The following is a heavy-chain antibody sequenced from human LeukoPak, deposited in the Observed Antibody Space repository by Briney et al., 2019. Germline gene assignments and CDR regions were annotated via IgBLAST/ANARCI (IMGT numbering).Heavy chain of an antibody. CDR3: ARHVKEFGDQSGMA. CDR2: IYYRGST. Sequence: PSETLSLTCTVSGGSISSYYWSWIRQPPGKGLEWIGYIYYRGSTNYNPSLKSRVTISVDTSKNQFSLKLSSVTAADTAVYYCARHVKEFGDQSGMAWGQGTLVTVSS. V-gene: IGHV4-59*08. J-gene: IGHJ5*02. CDR1: GGSISSYY. D-gene: IGHD4-17*01.